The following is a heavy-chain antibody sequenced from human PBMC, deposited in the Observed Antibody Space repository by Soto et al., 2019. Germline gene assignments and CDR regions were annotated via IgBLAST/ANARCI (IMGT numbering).Heavy chain of an antibody. V-gene: IGHV1-46*01. J-gene: IGHJ6*02. Sequence: ASVKVSCKASGYTFTSYYMHWVRQAPGQGLEWMGIISPSGGSTSYAQKFQGRVTRTRDTSTSTVYMELSSLRSEDTAVYYCAREGVYDFWSGYYPGYYYGMDVWGQGTTVTVSS. D-gene: IGHD3-3*01. CDR2: ISPSGGST. CDR1: GYTFTSYY. CDR3: AREGVYDFWSGYYPGYYYGMDV.